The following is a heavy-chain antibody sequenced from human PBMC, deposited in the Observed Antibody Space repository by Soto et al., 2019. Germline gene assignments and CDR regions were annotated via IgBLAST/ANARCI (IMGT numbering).Heavy chain of an antibody. CDR2: IYSNGTV. V-gene: IGHV4-31*03. CDR3: SRGSDTTGYWFDP. Sequence: TLSLTCSVSAGSITSRGDYWSWIRQHPGGGLEWIGNIYSNGTVFYTPSLKRRLTIMIDTSRRQFSLRLTSLTSADTAVYYCSRGSDTTGYWFDPWGRGILVTVSS. J-gene: IGHJ5*02. D-gene: IGHD3-22*01. CDR1: AGSITSRGDY.